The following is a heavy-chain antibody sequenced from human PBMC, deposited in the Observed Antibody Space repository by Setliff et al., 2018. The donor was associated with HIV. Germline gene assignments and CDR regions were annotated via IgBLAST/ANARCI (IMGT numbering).Heavy chain of an antibody. Sequence: GGSLRPSCAVSGFILSEDWMSWVRQAPGKGLEWLGRIKSKRDGGTIDYTTPVKGRFTISRDDSKNTLYLEMNNLRAEDTAVYYCANMQWASNAWYSFDYWGQGALVTVSS. V-gene: IGHV3-15*01. CDR1: GFILSEDW. D-gene: IGHD6-19*01. J-gene: IGHJ4*02. CDR3: ANMQWASNAWYSFDY. CDR2: IKSKRDGGTI.